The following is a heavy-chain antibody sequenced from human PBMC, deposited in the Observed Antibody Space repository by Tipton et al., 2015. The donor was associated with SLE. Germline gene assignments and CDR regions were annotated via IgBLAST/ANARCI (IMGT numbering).Heavy chain of an antibody. CDR3: AKGLLGTGTDYFDY. CDR1: GFTFNSYA. V-gene: IGHV3-23*01. D-gene: IGHD1-1*01. CDR2: LSGSGSST. J-gene: IGHJ4*02. Sequence: SLRLSCAASGFTFNSYAMNWVRQAPGKGLEWVSTLSGSGSSTYYADSVKGRFTISRDNSQNTLYLQMHSLRAEDTAIYYCAKGLLGTGTDYFDYWGQGTLVIVSS.